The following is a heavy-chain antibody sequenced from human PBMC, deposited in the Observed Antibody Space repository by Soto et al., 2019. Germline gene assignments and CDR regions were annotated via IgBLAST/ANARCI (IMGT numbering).Heavy chain of an antibody. CDR2: ISGSSSFI. CDR1: GFTFKTYS. J-gene: IGHJ3*02. CDR3: ARDLGNTGYPDAFDI. Sequence: EEQLVESGGGLVKPGESLRLSCAGYGFTFKTYSMNWVRQAPGKGLEWVSSISGSSSFIYYAESVRGRLTISRDNAKNSLSLQMNSLRVEDTAVYYCARDLGNTGYPDAFDIWGQGTMVTVSS. V-gene: IGHV3-21*01. D-gene: IGHD3-9*01.